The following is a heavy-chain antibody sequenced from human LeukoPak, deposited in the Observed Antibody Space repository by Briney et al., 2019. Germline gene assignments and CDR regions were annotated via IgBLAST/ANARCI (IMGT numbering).Heavy chain of an antibody. CDR2: INHSGST. Sequence: SETLSLTCAVYGGSFSGYYWSWIRQPPGKGLEWIGEINHSGSTNYNPSLRSRVTISVDTSKNQFSLKLSSVTAADTAVYYCARESIVVVPALGWFDPWGQGTLVTVSS. CDR1: GGSFSGYY. J-gene: IGHJ5*02. V-gene: IGHV4-34*01. CDR3: ARESIVVVPALGWFDP. D-gene: IGHD2-2*01.